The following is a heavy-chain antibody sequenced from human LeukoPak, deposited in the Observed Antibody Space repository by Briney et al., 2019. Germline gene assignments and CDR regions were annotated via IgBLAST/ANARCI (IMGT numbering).Heavy chain of an antibody. CDR2: IYYSGST. Sequence: SETLSLTCTVSGGSISSYYWSWIRQPPGKGLEWIGYIYYSGSTNYNPSLKSRVTISVDTSKNQFSPKLSSVTAADTAVYYCATYSGSYEMGSYYFDYWGQGTLVTVSS. V-gene: IGHV4-59*01. CDR3: ATYSGSYEMGSYYFDY. D-gene: IGHD1-26*01. J-gene: IGHJ4*02. CDR1: GGSISSYY.